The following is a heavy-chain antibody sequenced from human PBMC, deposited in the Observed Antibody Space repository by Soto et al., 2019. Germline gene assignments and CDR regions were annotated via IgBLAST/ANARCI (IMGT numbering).Heavy chain of an antibody. CDR1: GFTFSSYA. Sequence: GGSLRLSCAASGFTFSSYAMSWVRQAPGKGLEWVSAIGGSGGSTYYADSVKGRSTISRDNSKNTLYLQMNRLRAEETAVYYCAKDRLDIVVVPAAIFDYWGQGTLVTVSS. J-gene: IGHJ4*02. V-gene: IGHV3-23*01. D-gene: IGHD2-2*01. CDR2: IGGSGGST. CDR3: AKDRLDIVVVPAAIFDY.